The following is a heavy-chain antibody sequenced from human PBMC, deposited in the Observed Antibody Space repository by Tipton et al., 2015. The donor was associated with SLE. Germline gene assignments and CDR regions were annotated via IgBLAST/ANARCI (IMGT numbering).Heavy chain of an antibody. J-gene: IGHJ6*03. D-gene: IGHD2-2*01. CDR3: ARGYQLLLSSYYYYYMGV. CDR1: NYSIRDGYY. Sequence: TLSLTCTVSNYSIRDGYYWGWFRQSPGKGLERLGSIYHNEVTYYNPSLKSRITISVDTSKNQFSLKMNSVTAADTTVYYCARGYQLLLSSYYYYYMGVWGKGTTVTVSS. V-gene: IGHV4-38-2*02. CDR2: IYHNEVT.